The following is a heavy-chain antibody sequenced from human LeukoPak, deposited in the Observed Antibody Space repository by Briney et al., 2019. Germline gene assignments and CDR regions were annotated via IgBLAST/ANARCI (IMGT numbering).Heavy chain of an antibody. CDR3: ARGYGGYYYYGMDV. Sequence: PSETLSLTCTVSGGSISSGDYYWSWIRQPPGKGLEWIGYIYYSGSTYYNPSLKSRVTISVDTSKNQFSLKLSSVTAADTAVYYGARGYGGYYYYGMDVWGKGTTVTVSS. CDR1: GGSISSGDYY. CDR2: IYYSGST. J-gene: IGHJ6*04. V-gene: IGHV4-30-4*01. D-gene: IGHD4-23*01.